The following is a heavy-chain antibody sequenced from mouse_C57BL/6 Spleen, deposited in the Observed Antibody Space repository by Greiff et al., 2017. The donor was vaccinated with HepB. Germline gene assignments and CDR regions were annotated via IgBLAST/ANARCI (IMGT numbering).Heavy chain of an antibody. CDR3: AREISYYGSSYRWYCDV. Sequence: DVQLQESGPGLAKPSQTLSLTCSVPGYSITSDYWNWIRNFPGNKLEYMGYISYSGSTYYNPSLKSRISITRDTSKNQYYLQLNSVTTEDTATDYCAREISYYGSSYRWYCDVWGTGTTVTVSS. D-gene: IGHD1-1*01. CDR1: GYSITSDY. V-gene: IGHV3-8*01. J-gene: IGHJ1*03. CDR2: ISYSGST.